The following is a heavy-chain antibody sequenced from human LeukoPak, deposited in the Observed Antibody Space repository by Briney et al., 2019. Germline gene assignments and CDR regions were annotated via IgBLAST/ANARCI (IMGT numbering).Heavy chain of an antibody. V-gene: IGHV3-23*01. Sequence: PGGSLRLSCAASGFTFSTYGMTWVRQAPGKGLEWVSAISGSGGNTYYADSVKGRFTISRDNSKNTLYLQMNSLRAEDTAVYYCARALRNSGTYYSDYWGQGTLVTVSS. D-gene: IGHD1-26*01. CDR3: ARALRNSGTYYSDY. CDR2: ISGSGGNT. J-gene: IGHJ4*02. CDR1: GFTFSTYG.